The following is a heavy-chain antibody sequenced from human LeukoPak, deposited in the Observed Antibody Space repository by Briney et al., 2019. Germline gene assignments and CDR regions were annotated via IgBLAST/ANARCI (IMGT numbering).Heavy chain of an antibody. V-gene: IGHV4-39*01. D-gene: IGHD1-26*01. CDR1: GGSVSSTSYY. J-gene: IGHJ4*02. CDR3: ARHQQGVGAIIDY. Sequence: SETLSLTCTVSGGSVSSTSYYWGWIRQPPGKGLEGVGSIYYSGSTYYNPSLKSRVTISVDTSKNQFSLKLSSVTAAHTAVYYCARHQQGVGAIIDYWGQGTLVTVSS. CDR2: IYYSGST.